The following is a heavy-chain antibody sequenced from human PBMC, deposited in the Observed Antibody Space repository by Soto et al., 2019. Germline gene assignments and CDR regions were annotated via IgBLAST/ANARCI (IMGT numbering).Heavy chain of an antibody. CDR1: GGSVSSGSFY. CDR2: FYDSGST. J-gene: IGHJ6*02. V-gene: IGHV4-61*01. Sequence: TLSLTCTVSGGSVSSGSFYWSWIRRPPGKGLEWIGYFYDSGSTNYNPSLRSRVTMSVDTSKNQFPLKLSSVTAADTAVYYCAASAPPATNYYYAMDVWGQGTTVTVSS. CDR3: AASAPPATNYYYAMDV. D-gene: IGHD5-12*01.